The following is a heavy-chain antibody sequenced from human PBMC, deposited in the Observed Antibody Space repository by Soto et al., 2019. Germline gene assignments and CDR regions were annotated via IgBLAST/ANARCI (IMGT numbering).Heavy chain of an antibody. CDR3: VKEATVQAAHHFDY. CDR1: GFIFSNYG. D-gene: IGHD2-2*01. CDR2: VSWDGKAQ. Sequence: QVQLVESGGGVVQPGGSLRLSCAASGFIFSNYGMQWFRQAPGKGLEWVAVVSWDGKAQYYAGSVKGRFTISRDNSGDTLSLQMNSLRPDDTAVYYCVKEATVQAAHHFDYWGQGTLVTVSS. V-gene: IGHV3-30*18. J-gene: IGHJ4*02.